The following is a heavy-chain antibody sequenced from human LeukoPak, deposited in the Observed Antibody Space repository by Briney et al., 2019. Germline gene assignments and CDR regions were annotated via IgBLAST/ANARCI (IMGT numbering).Heavy chain of an antibody. CDR2: INPNSGGT. V-gene: IGHV1-2*06. CDR3: ARDVAEWLRQEDY. J-gene: IGHJ4*02. CDR1: GYTFTGYY. Sequence: ASVKVSCKASGYTFTGYYMHWVRQAPGQGLEWMGRINPNSGGTNYAQKFQGRVTMTRDTSISTAYMELSRLRSDDTAVYYCARDVAEWLRQEDYWGQGTLVTVSS. D-gene: IGHD5-12*01.